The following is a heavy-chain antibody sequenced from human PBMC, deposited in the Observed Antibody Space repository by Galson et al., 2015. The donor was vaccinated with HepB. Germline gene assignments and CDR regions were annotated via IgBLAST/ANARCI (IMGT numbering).Heavy chain of an antibody. CDR1: GFSLCTSGVG. Sequence: PALVKPTQTLTLTCTFSGFSLCTSGVGVGWIRQPPGKALEWLALIYWDDDKRYSPSLKSRLTITKDTSKNQVVLTMTNMDPVDTATYYCAHRPGGGYDVYFDYWGQGTLVTVSS. V-gene: IGHV2-5*02. CDR3: AHRPGGGYDVYFDY. J-gene: IGHJ4*02. D-gene: IGHD5-12*01. CDR2: IYWDDDK.